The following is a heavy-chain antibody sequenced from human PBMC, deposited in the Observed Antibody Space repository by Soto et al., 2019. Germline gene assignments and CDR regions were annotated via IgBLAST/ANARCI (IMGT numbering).Heavy chain of an antibody. CDR3: AREVRVYCSTASCYPGEGMGV. J-gene: IGHJ6*02. CDR1: GFTFSGYS. D-gene: IGHD2-2*01. V-gene: IGHV3-21*01. CDR2: ISSSSSYI. Sequence: LRLSCAASGFTFSGYSMYWVRQAPGTGLEWVSSISSSSSYIYLADSVKGRFTISRDNAKNSLYLQRNNLRAEDTAVYYCAREVRVYCSTASCYPGEGMGVWGQGTTVTVSS.